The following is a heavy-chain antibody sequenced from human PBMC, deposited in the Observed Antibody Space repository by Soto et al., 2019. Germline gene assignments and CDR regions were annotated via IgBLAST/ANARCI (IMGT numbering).Heavy chain of an antibody. CDR2: ISGNNGDT. V-gene: IGHV1-18*01. D-gene: IGHD6-19*01. Sequence: QARLVQSGAEVQKPGASVKVSCKGSGYTFNRFGVAWVRQAPGQGLEWMGWISGNNGDTDYAQKVQGRVTMTTDTSKTTAYMEVSSLRSDDTAVYYCAKSGAGNWFESWGQGTL. J-gene: IGHJ5*01. CDR3: AKSGAGNWFES. CDR1: GYTFNRFG.